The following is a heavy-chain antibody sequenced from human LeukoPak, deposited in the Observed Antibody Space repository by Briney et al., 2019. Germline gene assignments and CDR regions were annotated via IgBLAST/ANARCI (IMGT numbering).Heavy chain of an antibody. CDR1: GFTFDDYA. D-gene: IGHD5-18*01. V-gene: IGHV3-43D*04. CDR3: AKDIGEGPEYSYGLDY. J-gene: IGHJ4*02. Sequence: GGSLRLSCAASGFTFDDYAMHWVRQAPGKGLEWVSLISWDGGSTYYADSVKGRFTISRDNNKNPLYLQMNSLRAEDTALYYCAKDIGEGPEYSYGLDYWGQGTLVTVSS. CDR2: ISWDGGST.